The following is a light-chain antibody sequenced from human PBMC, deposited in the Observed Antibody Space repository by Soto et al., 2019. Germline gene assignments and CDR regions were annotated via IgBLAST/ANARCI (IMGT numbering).Light chain of an antibody. V-gene: IGKV3-11*01. J-gene: IGKJ1*01. CDR2: DAS. Sequence: EIVLTQSPATLSLSPGERATLSCRASQSVSSYLAWYQQKPGQAPRLLIYDASKRAPGIPARVSGSGSGTDFTLTISNLEPEDFAVYYCQQRGNWPRTFGQGTKVEI. CDR1: QSVSSY. CDR3: QQRGNWPRT.